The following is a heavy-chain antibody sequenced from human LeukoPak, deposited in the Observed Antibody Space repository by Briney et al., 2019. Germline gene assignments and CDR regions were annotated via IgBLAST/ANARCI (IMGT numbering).Heavy chain of an antibody. Sequence: GASVKVSCKASGGTFSSYAISWVRQAPGQGLEWMGGIIPIFGTANYAQKFQGRVTITTDESTSTAYMELSSLRSEDTAVYYCARLSRRVRTGYYMDVWGKGTTVTVSS. V-gene: IGHV1-69*05. CDR1: GGTFSSYA. J-gene: IGHJ6*03. D-gene: IGHD3/OR15-3a*01. CDR2: IIPIFGTA. CDR3: ARLSRRVRTGYYMDV.